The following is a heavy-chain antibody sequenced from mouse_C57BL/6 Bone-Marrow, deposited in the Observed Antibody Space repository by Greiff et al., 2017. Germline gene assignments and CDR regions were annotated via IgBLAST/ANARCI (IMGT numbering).Heavy chain of an antibody. J-gene: IGHJ3*01. CDR3: ARSKNWDSWFAY. D-gene: IGHD4-1*01. CDR2: INPGSGGT. V-gene: IGHV1-54*01. Sequence: VHLVESGAELVRPGTSVKVSCKASGYAFTTYLIEWVKQRPGQGLEWIGVINPGSGGTNYNEKFKGKATLTADKSSSTAYMQLSSLTSEDSAVYFCARSKNWDSWFAYWGQETLVTVSA. CDR1: GYAFTTYL.